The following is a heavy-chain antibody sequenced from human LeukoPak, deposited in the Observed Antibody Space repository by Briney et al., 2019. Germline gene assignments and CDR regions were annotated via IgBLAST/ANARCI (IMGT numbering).Heavy chain of an antibody. CDR2: ISDHGKGR. V-gene: IGHV3-48*04. CDR3: ARARIAAPLLDY. CDR1: GFTFSIYG. D-gene: IGHD6-13*01. J-gene: IGHJ4*02. Sequence: GGSLRLSCAASGFTFSIYGMHWVRQTPGKGLEWVSYISDHGKGRNYVDSVKGRFTISRDNAKNSLYLQMNSLRVEDTAVYFCARARIAAPLLDYWGQGTLVTVSS.